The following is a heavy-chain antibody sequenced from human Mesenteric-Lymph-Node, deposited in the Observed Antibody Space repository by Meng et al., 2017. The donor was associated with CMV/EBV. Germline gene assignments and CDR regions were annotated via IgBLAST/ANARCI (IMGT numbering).Heavy chain of an antibody. CDR2: IRYDGSNI. V-gene: IGHV3-30*02. CDR3: AKDNRFDSSGYYHPYFDY. CDR1: GFTFSSYD. Sequence: GESLKISCAASGFTFSSYDMHWVRQAPGKGLEWVAFIRYDGSNIYYTDSVKGRFTISRDNSKNTLYLQMNSLRAEDTALYYCAKDNRFDSSGYYHPYFDYWGQGTLVTVSS. J-gene: IGHJ4*02. D-gene: IGHD3-22*01.